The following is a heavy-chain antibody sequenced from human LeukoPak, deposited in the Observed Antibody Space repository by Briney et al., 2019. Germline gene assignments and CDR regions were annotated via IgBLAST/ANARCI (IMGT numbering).Heavy chain of an antibody. D-gene: IGHD4-23*01. Sequence: GGSLRLSCAASGFTFSSFTMNWVRQARGKGLEWVSSISSTGDYIFYADSVKGRFTISRDNAKNSLYLQMNSLRAEDTALYYCARDKGAVDYFDYWGQGTLVTVSS. CDR1: GFTFSSFT. V-gene: IGHV3-21*01. CDR3: ARDKGAVDYFDY. J-gene: IGHJ4*02. CDR2: ISSTGDYI.